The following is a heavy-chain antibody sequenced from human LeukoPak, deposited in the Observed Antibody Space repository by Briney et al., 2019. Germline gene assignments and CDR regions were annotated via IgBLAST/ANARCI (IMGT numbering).Heavy chain of an antibody. CDR1: GYTFTSYG. V-gene: IGHV1-18*01. Sequence: ASVKVSCKASGYTFTSYGINWVRQAPGQGLEWMGWISAYNGDTNYAQKLQGRVIMTTDTSTSTAYMELRSLRSDDTAVYYCARAKGESPLDYYYMDVWGKGTTVTVSS. J-gene: IGHJ6*03. CDR2: ISAYNGDT. CDR3: ARAKGESPLDYYYMDV. D-gene: IGHD3-16*01.